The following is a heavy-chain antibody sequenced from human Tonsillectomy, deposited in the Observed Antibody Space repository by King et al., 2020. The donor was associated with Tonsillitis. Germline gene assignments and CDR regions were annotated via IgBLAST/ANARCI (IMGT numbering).Heavy chain of an antibody. CDR3: ARAFDTSGYYWSFDF. D-gene: IGHD3-22*01. CDR1: GFTFSNYG. CDR2: INPKSGAT. J-gene: IGHJ4*02. Sequence: VQLVESGGGVVQPGGSLRLSCAASGFTFSNYGMHWVRQAPGKGLEWMGWINPKSGATFYAQKFQGRVTMTRDTSISTVYMEMSSLRSDDTAVYYCARAFDTSGYYWSFDFWGQGTLIIVSS. V-gene: IGHV1-2*02.